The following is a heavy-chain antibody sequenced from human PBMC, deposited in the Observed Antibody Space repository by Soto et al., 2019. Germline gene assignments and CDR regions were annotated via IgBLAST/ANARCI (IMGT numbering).Heavy chain of an antibody. Sequence: SETLSLTCNVSGGSISSGGYYWSWIRQHPGKGMEWIGYIYYSGSNYYNPSLKSRVTISVDTSKNQFSLKLSSVTAADTAVYYCAREDTGRGNWFDPWGQGTLVTVSS. CDR1: GGSISSGGYY. J-gene: IGHJ5*02. CDR2: IYYSGSN. V-gene: IGHV4-31*03. CDR3: AREDTGRGNWFDP.